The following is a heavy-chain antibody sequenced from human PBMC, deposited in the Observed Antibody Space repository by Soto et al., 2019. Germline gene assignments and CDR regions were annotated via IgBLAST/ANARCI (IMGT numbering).Heavy chain of an antibody. Sequence: SETLSLTCTVSGGSISSYYWSWIRQPPGKGLEWIGYIYYSGSTNYNPSLKSRVTISVDTSKNQFSLKLSSVTAADTAVYYCARAKAYYDFWSGYSLAKMNNYYYYYRMDVWGQGTTVTVSS. CDR3: ARAKAYYDFWSGYSLAKMNNYYYYYRMDV. CDR2: IYYSGST. V-gene: IGHV4-59*01. J-gene: IGHJ6*02. D-gene: IGHD3-3*01. CDR1: GGSISSYY.